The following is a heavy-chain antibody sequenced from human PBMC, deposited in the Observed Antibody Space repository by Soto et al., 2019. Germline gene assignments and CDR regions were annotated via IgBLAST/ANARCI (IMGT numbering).Heavy chain of an antibody. Sequence: AGGSLRLSCAASGFTFSSYGMHWVRQAPGKGLEWVAVISYDGSNKYYADSVKGRFTISRDNSKNTLYLQMNSLRAEDTAVYYCAKVGAPKVLHDAFDIWGQGTMVTVSS. CDR1: GFTFSSYG. CDR2: ISYDGSNK. J-gene: IGHJ3*02. D-gene: IGHD1-1*01. V-gene: IGHV3-30*18. CDR3: AKVGAPKVLHDAFDI.